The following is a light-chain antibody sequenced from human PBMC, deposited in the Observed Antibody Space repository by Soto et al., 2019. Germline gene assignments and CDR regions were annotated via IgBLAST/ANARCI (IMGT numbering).Light chain of an antibody. CDR3: AAWDDRLSGYG. J-gene: IGLJ1*01. V-gene: IGLV1-47*02. Sequence: VLTQPPSTSGTPGQRVTISCSGDSSNIAKKYVYWYQQVPGMAPKLLIYSDNQRPSGVPDRFSGSKSGTSASLAISGLRSEDEADYCCAAWDDRLSGYGFGGGTKGTVL. CDR1: SSNIAKKY. CDR2: SDN.